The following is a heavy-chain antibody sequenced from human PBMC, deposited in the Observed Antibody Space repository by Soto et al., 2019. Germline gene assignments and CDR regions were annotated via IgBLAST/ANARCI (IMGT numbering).Heavy chain of an antibody. J-gene: IGHJ6*02. CDR3: ARDHRFGVKVPAALGIAAAGGDYGMDV. V-gene: IGHV3-30-3*01. D-gene: IGHD6-13*01. CDR1: GFTFSSYA. CDR2: ISYDGSNK. Sequence: PGGSLRLSCAASGFTFSSYAMHWVRQAPGKGLEWVALISYDGSNKYFADSVKGRFTISRDNAKNTLYLQMNSLRAEDTAVYYCARDHRFGVKVPAALGIAAAGGDYGMDVWGQGTTVTVSS.